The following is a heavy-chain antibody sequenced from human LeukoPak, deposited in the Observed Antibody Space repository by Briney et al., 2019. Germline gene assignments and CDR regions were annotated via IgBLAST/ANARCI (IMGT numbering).Heavy chain of an antibody. CDR2: ISSTGAYI. CDR3: ATGVTLDY. Sequence: GGSLRLSCAASGFTFSSHRINWVRQAPGKGLEWVSSISSTGAYIYYADSVKGRFTISRDNAKNSLYLQMNSLRAEDTAMYYCATGVTLDYSGQGTLVTVSS. J-gene: IGHJ4*02. D-gene: IGHD3-10*01. V-gene: IGHV3-21*06. CDR1: GFTFSSHR.